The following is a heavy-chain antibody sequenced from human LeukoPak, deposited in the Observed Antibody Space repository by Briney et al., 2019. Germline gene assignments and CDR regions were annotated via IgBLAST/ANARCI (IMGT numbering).Heavy chain of an antibody. CDR2: TIPILGIA. D-gene: IGHD3-22*01. CDR3: AREIGDSSGYYFDYFDY. J-gene: IGHJ4*02. CDR1: GYTFTSYY. Sequence: SVKVSCKASGYTFTSYYMHWVRQAPGQGLEWMGRTIPILGIANYAQKFQGRVTITADKSTSTAYMELSSLRSEDTAVYYCAREIGDSSGYYFDYFDYWGQGTLVTVSS. V-gene: IGHV1-69*04.